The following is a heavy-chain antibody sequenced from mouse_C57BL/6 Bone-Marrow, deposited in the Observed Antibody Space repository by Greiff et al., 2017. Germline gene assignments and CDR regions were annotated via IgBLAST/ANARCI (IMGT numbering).Heavy chain of an antibody. CDR2: IYPGDGDT. V-gene: IGHV1-80*01. CDR3: AKDGYDVWYFDV. Sequence: ALAQPGASVPISCKASGYAFSSSRMPWVKQRPGKGLEWIGQIYPGDGDTNYNGKFKGKATLTADKSSSTAYMQLSSLTSEDSAVYFCAKDGYDVWYFDVWGTGTTVTGSS. J-gene: IGHJ1*03. D-gene: IGHD2-2*01. CDR1: GYAFSSSR.